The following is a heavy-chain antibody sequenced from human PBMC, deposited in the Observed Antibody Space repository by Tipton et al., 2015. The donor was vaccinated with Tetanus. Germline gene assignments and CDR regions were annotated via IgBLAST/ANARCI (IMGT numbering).Heavy chain of an antibody. V-gene: IGHV1-3*01. CDR1: GYPFISYT. J-gene: IGHJ4*02. CDR2: VNGDNGIT. D-gene: IGHD3-10*01. Sequence: QSGAEVKKPGASVKISCKTSGYPFISYTMHWVRQAPGQGLEWMGCVNGDNGITKYSQKFQGRVTITRDTSASTGYMTLSSLRSEDTAVYYCARVVRGSGSRIRAVDHWGQGTLVIVPS. CDR3: ARVVRGSGSRIRAVDH.